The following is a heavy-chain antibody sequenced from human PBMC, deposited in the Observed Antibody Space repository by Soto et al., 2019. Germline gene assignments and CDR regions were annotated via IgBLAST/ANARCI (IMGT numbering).Heavy chain of an antibody. D-gene: IGHD3-22*01. J-gene: IGHJ4*02. CDR3: AKATPRGITVKVDFDY. Sequence: ASVKVSCKASGYTFTSYDINWVRQATGQGLEWMGWMNPNSGNTGYAQKFQGRVTMTRNTSISTAYMELSSLRSEDTAMYYCAKATPRGITVKVDFDYWGQGTLVTVSS. CDR2: MNPNSGNT. V-gene: IGHV1-8*01. CDR1: GYTFTSYD.